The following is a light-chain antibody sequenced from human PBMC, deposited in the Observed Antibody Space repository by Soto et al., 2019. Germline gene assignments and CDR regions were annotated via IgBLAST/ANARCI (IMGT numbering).Light chain of an antibody. CDR3: SSYTSSATRV. J-gene: IGLJ2*01. CDR2: GVS. Sequence: QSALTQPASVSGSPGQSITISCTGTSSDVGGYNSVSWYQQHTGKVPKLMIYGVSNRPSGVSNRFSGSKSGNTASLTISGLQAEDEDDYYCSSYTSSATRVFGGGTKLTVL. V-gene: IGLV2-14*03. CDR1: SSDVGGYNS.